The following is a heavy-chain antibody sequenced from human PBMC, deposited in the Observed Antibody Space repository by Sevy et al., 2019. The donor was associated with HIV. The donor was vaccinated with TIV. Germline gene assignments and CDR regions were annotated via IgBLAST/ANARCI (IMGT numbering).Heavy chain of an antibody. V-gene: IGHV3-30*04. CDR1: GFTFGNHA. D-gene: IGHD2-8*01. CDR2: ISFDGRNE. J-gene: IGHJ4*01. Sequence: GGSLRLSCAASGFTFGNHAIHWVRQAPGKGLEWVAIISFDGRNEHYADSVNGRFTISGDNSKNTVYLQMTRLRTEDTAVYYCARDRCTDGVCFRSGYFDYWGQGTLVTVSS. CDR3: ARDRCTDGVCFRSGYFDY.